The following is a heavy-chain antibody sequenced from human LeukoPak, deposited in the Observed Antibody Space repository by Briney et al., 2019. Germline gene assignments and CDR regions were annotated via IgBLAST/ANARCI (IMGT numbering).Heavy chain of an antibody. CDR2: IYSGGST. CDR3: ARDSGSSGWYGDFDY. V-gene: IGHV3-66*01. J-gene: IGHJ4*02. D-gene: IGHD6-19*01. Sequence: GGSLRLSCAASGFTVSSNYMSWVRQAPGKGLEWVSVIYSGGSTYYADSVKGRFTIFRDNSKNTLYLQMNSLRAEDTAVYYCARDSGSSGWYGDFDYWGQGTLVTVSS. CDR1: GFTVSSNY.